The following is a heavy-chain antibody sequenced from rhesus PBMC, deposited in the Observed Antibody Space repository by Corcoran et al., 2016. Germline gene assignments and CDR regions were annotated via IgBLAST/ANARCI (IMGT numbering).Heavy chain of an antibody. D-gene: IGHD4-35*01. CDR1: GCSFSDYY. V-gene: IGHV3S18*01. Sequence: EVQLVESGGGVAKPGGSLRLSCEASGCSFSDYYMYWARMAPGKGLAWVSGITYTGGSTYYADSVKGRFTISRENAQNTLYLQMDSLRAEDTAVYYCARPYGNYWYFDLWGPGTPITISS. J-gene: IGHJ2*01. CDR3: ARPYGNYWYFDL. CDR2: ITYTGGST.